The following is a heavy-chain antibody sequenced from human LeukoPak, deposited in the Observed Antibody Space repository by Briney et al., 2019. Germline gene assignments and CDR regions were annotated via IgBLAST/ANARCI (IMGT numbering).Heavy chain of an antibody. J-gene: IGHJ6*03. CDR1: GFTFNNYW. Sequence: GGSLRLSCAASGFTFNNYWMHWGRQAPGKGLVWVSRINSDGSTSYADSVKGRFTISRDNAKTTLYLQMSSLRAEDTAVYYCARETFSSFSMDVWGKGTTVTVSS. CDR2: INSDGST. D-gene: IGHD2-15*01. CDR3: ARETFSSFSMDV. V-gene: IGHV3-74*01.